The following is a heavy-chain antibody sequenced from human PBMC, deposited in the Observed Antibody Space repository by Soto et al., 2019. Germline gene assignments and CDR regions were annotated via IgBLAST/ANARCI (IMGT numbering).Heavy chain of an antibody. CDR2: ITGGGDGI. CDR3: AEGEAFFFAN. D-gene: IGHD1-26*01. Sequence: EVQLLESGGGLVQPGGSLRLSCAASGFTFSSYSMSWVRQAPGKGLGWVSSITGGGDGIFYEDCAKGWFTVSRDNSRNTLFLQMNNLRAEDTAIYYCAEGEAFFFANWGQGPLDTLSS. J-gene: IGHJ4*02. CDR1: GFTFSSYS. V-gene: IGHV3-23*01.